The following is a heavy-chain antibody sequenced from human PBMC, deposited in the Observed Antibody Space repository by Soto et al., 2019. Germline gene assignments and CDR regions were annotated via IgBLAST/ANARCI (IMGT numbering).Heavy chain of an antibody. V-gene: IGHV3-30*18. Sequence: QVQLVESGGGVVQPGRSLRLSCAASGFTFSSYVMHWVRQAPGKGLEWVAVISYDGSNKYYADSVKGRFTISRDNSKNTLYLQMNSLRAEDTAVYYCAKDRVAVAGTYYYYGMDVWGQGTTVTVSS. CDR3: AKDRVAVAGTYYYYGMDV. CDR2: ISYDGSNK. J-gene: IGHJ6*02. D-gene: IGHD6-19*01. CDR1: GFTFSSYV.